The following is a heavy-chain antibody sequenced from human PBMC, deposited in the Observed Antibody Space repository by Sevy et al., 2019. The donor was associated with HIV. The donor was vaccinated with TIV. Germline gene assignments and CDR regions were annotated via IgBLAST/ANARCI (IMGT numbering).Heavy chain of an antibody. CDR2: ISGSGTRT. J-gene: IGHJ6*03. CDR3: SKGGWGHYDPDEIGYYFYYYNMDV. D-gene: IGHD3-22*01. Sequence: GGSLRLSCAVSGFSFDSYGMTWVRQAPGKGLEWVSGISGSGTRTYYADSVKGRFSISRDNSKNRLYLQMNSLRSEDTAIYYGSKGGWGHYDPDEIGYYFYYYNMDVWGKGTTVTVSS. V-gene: IGHV3-23*01. CDR1: GFSFDSYG.